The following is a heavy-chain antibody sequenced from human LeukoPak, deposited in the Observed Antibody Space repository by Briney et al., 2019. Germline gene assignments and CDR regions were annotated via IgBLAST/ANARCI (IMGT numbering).Heavy chain of an antibody. CDR3: VGDYGLRSYRFDF. CDR1: GGSVSSGDYS. CDR2: IYHSGRT. D-gene: IGHD3-10*01. J-gene: IGHJ4*02. V-gene: IGHV4-30-2*01. Sequence: SQTLSLTCAVSGGSVSSGDYSWSWIRQPPGKGLEWIGYIYHSGRTVYNPSLKSRLTLSLDRSKNQFSLELSSVTAADTAVYYCVGDYGLRSYRFDFWGQGTLVTVSS.